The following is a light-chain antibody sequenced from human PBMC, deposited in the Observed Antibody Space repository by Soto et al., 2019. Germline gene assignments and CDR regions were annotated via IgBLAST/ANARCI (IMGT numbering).Light chain of an antibody. CDR1: SSDVGIYNY. CDR3: SSYTNSSTRV. Sequence: QSALTQPASVSGSPGQSIAISCTGSSSDVGIYNYVSWYQQHPGKVTKLIIYEVSNRTSGVSNRFSGSKSGNTASLTISGLQAEDEADYYCSSYTNSSTRVFGTGTKLTVL. V-gene: IGLV2-14*01. CDR2: EVS. J-gene: IGLJ1*01.